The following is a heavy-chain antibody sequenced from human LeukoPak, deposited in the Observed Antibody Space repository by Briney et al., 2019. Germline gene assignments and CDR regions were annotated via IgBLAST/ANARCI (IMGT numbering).Heavy chain of an antibody. CDR3: ARDVGGSLDY. V-gene: IGHV3-7*01. D-gene: IGHD1-26*01. CDR1: GFTFNTYC. Sequence: PGGSLRLSCAASGFTFNTYCMAWVRQAPGKGLEWVANIKEDESAKHQADSVKGRFTISRGNAQTSVYLQMSSLRGEDTAVYYCARDVGGSLDYWGQGTLVTVSS. J-gene: IGHJ4*02. CDR2: IKEDESAK.